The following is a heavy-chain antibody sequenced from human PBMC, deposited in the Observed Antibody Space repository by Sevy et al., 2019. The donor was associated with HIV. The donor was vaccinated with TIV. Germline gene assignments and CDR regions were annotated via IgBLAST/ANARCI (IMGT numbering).Heavy chain of an antibody. Sequence: GESLKISCKGSGYTFTSYWISWVRQMPGKGLEWMGRIDPSDSYTHYNRSFQGHVTISVDKSINTAYLQWSSLKASDTAMYYCARTGDSSGRDNCFDPWGQGTLVTVSS. V-gene: IGHV5-10-1*01. J-gene: IGHJ5*02. CDR3: ARTGDSSGRDNCFDP. CDR1: GYTFTSYW. D-gene: IGHD3-22*01. CDR2: IDPSDSYT.